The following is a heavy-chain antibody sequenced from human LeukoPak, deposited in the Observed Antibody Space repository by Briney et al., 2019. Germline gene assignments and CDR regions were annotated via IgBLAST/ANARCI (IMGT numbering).Heavy chain of an antibody. V-gene: IGHV3-48*03. J-gene: IGHJ6*04. D-gene: IGHD2-15*01. CDR3: ARDSLESGGSPYGMDV. Sequence: GGSMRLSCAGSGFTFSSYEMNWVRQAPGKGLEWVSYISSSGSTIYYADSVKGRFTISRDNAKNSLYLQMNSLRAEDTAVYYCARDSLESGGSPYGMDVWGKGTTVTVSS. CDR1: GFTFSSYE. CDR2: ISSSGSTI.